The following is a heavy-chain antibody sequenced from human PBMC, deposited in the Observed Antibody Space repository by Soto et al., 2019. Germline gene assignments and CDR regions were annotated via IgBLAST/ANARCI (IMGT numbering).Heavy chain of an antibody. J-gene: IGHJ4*02. Sequence: QVQLQESGPGLVKPSGTLSLTCAVSGGSIGSTHWWSWVRQPPGKGLEWIGEIYHSGSATYNPSLKSRVTISVDKSKNQFSLKLTSVTAADTAVYFCARGRQGYSAYDSWGGQGTLVTVSS. CDR1: GGSIGSTHW. CDR2: IYHSGSA. D-gene: IGHD5-12*01. CDR3: ARGRQGYSAYDSW. V-gene: IGHV4-4*02.